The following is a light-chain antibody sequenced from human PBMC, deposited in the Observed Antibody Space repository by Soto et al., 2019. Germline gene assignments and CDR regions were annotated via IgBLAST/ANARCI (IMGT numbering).Light chain of an antibody. CDR1: QRVSTN. CDR2: GAS. J-gene: IGKJ1*01. CDR3: QQYNNWPWT. Sequence: EIVMTQSPATLSVSPGERATLSCRASQRVSTNLAWYQQKPGQAPRLLIYGASTRATGIPARLSGSGSGKEFTLTISSLQSEDFAVYYCQQYNNWPWTFGQGTKVEIK. V-gene: IGKV3-15*01.